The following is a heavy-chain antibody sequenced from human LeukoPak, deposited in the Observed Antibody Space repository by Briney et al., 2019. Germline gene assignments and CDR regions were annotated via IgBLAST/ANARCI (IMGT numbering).Heavy chain of an antibody. V-gene: IGHV3-48*02. Sequence: AGGSLRLSCVASGFTFNSYNMNWVRQAPGKGLEWVSYISSDSSTIFYADSVKGRFTISRDNVKNSLFLQLNSLRDEDTAVYYCAKNLYCGGGSCYPSALGMDVWGRGTTVTVSS. CDR1: GFTFNSYN. CDR2: ISSDSSTI. CDR3: AKNLYCGGGSCYPSALGMDV. J-gene: IGHJ6*02. D-gene: IGHD2-15*01.